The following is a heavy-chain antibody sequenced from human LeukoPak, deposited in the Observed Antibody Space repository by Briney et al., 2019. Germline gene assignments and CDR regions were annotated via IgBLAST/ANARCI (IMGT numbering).Heavy chain of an antibody. J-gene: IGHJ4*02. D-gene: IGHD3-10*01. CDR3: AREVVRGVIKN. V-gene: IGHV4-59*01. CDR2: IYYSGST. CDR1: GGSISSYY. Sequence: KSSETLSLTCTVSGGSISSYYWSWIRQPPGKGLEWIGYIYYSGSTNYNPSLKSRVTISVDTSKNQFSLKLSSVTAADTAVYYSAREVVRGVIKNWGQGTLVTVSS.